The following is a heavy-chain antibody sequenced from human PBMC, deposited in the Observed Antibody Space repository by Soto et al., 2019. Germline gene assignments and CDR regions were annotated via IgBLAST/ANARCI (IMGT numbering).Heavy chain of an antibody. CDR2: FDPEDGET. J-gene: IGHJ4*02. CDR1: GYTLTELS. V-gene: IGHV1-24*01. D-gene: IGHD3-22*01. CDR3: ATPSYYYDSSGYKY. Sequence: VASVKVSCKVSGYTLTELSMHWVRQAPGKGLEWMGGFDPEDGETIYAQKFQGRVTMTEDTSTDTAYMELSSLRSEDTAVYYCATPSYYYDSSGYKYWGQGTLVTVSS.